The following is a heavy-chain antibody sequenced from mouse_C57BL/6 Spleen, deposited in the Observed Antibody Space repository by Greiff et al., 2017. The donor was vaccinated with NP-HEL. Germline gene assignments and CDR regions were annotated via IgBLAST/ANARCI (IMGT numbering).Heavy chain of an antibody. CDR1: GFTFSSYG. CDR3: ARDLYSNWYFDV. J-gene: IGHJ1*03. Sequence: EVQGVESGGDLVKPGGSLKLSCAASGFTFSSYGMSWVRQTPDKRLEWVATISSGGSYTYYPDSVKGRFTISRDNAKNTLYLQMSSLKSEDTAMYYCARDLYSNWYFDVWGTGTTVTVSS. CDR2: ISSGGSYT. V-gene: IGHV5-6*01. D-gene: IGHD2-5*01.